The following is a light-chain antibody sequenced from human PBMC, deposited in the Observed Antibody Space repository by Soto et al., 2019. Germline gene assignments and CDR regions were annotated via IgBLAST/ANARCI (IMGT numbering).Light chain of an antibody. CDR2: DVT. V-gene: IGLV2-11*01. CDR3: CSHAGGSSWV. Sequence: QSVLTQPRSVSGSPGQSVTISCTGISGDVGAYDRVSWYQHHPTKAPKLIIYDVTNRPSGVPYRFSGSKSGSTASLTISGLQAEDEADYYCCSHAGGSSWVFGGGTQLTVL. J-gene: IGLJ3*02. CDR1: SGDVGAYDR.